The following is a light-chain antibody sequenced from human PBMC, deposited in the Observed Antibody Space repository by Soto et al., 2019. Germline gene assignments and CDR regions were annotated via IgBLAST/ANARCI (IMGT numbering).Light chain of an antibody. CDR2: EVT. V-gene: IGLV2-14*01. Sequence: QSVLAQPASVSGSTGQSNTMSCPGTTSDIAGYNYVSWYQQHPGKAPKLLIYEVTSRASGVSHRFSGSKSGNTASLTISGLQAEDEAEYYCNSYTSASFDVFGTGTKVTVL. CDR3: NSYTSASFDV. J-gene: IGLJ1*01. CDR1: TSDIAGYNY.